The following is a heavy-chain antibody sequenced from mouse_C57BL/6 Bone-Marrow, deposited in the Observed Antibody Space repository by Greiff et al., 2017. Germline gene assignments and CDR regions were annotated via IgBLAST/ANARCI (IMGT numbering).Heavy chain of an antibody. CDR1: GFTFSSYG. V-gene: IGHV5-6*01. D-gene: IGHD2-3*01. J-gene: IGHJ1*03. CDR2: ISSGGSYT. Sequence: EVHLVESGGDLVKPGGSLKLSCAASGFTFSSYGMSWVRQTPDKRLEWVATISSGGSYTYYPDSVKGRFTISRDNAKNTLYLQMSSLKSEDTAMYYCARHGGWSYWYFDVWGTGTTVTVSS. CDR3: ARHGGWSYWYFDV.